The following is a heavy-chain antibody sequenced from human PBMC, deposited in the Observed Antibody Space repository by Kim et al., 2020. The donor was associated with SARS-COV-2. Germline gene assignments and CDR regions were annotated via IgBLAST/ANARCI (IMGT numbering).Heavy chain of an antibody. CDR1: GGSISSYY. J-gene: IGHJ4*02. CDR2: IYYSGST. D-gene: IGHD6-19*01. V-gene: IGHV4-59*01. CDR3: AGVGNWYSSGWSYFDY. Sequence: SETLSLTCTVSGGSISSYYWSWIRQPPGKGLDWIGDIYYSGSTNYNPSLNNRVTISVDTSKNQFSLKLSSVTAADTAVYYCAGVGNWYSSGWSYFDYWGQGTLVTVSS.